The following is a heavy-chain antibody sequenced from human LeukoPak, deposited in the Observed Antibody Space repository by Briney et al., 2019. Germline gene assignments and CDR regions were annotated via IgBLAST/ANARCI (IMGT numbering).Heavy chain of an antibody. Sequence: GGSLRLSCAASGFPLSGYSMNWVRQAPGKGLEWVSSISSTTNYIYYADSVKGRFTISRDNAKNSLYLQMNSLRAEDTAVYYCVRVGYCSSSTCRNYFDYWGQGTLATVSS. CDR1: GFPLSGYS. CDR2: ISSTTNYI. CDR3: VRVGYCSSSTCRNYFDY. J-gene: IGHJ4*02. D-gene: IGHD2-2*01. V-gene: IGHV3-21*01.